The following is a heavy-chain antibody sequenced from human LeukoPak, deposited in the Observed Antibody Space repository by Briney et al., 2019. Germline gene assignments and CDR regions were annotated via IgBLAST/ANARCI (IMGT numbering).Heavy chain of an antibody. CDR3: ARPGPLRGIGMSVNDY. CDR2: INPNSGGT. J-gene: IGHJ4*02. Sequence: ASVKVPCKASGYTFTGYYMHWVRQAPGQGLEWMGRINPNSGGTNYAQKFQGRVTMTRDTSISTAYMELSRLRSDDTAVYYCARPGPLRGIGMSVNDYWGQGTLVTVSS. V-gene: IGHV1-2*06. D-gene: IGHD1-26*01. CDR1: GYTFTGYY.